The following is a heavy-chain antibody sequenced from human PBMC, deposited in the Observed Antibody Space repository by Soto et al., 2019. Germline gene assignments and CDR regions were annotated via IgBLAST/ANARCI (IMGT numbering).Heavy chain of an antibody. Sequence: GGSLRLSCAASGFTVSSNYMSWVRQAPGKGLEWVSVIYSGGSTYYADSVKGRFTISRDNSKSTLYLQMNSLRAEDTAVYYCARDLSWGSNWYYYMDVWGKGTTVTVSS. D-gene: IGHD7-27*01. CDR1: GFTVSSNY. CDR2: IYSGGST. J-gene: IGHJ6*03. CDR3: ARDLSWGSNWYYYMDV. V-gene: IGHV3-53*01.